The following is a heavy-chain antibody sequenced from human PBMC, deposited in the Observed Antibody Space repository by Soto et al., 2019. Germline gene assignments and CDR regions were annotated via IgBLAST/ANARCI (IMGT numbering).Heavy chain of an antibody. J-gene: IGHJ6*02. CDR3: AKGGAIVAAGTRVYLYNAMDV. V-gene: IGHV1-2*02. Sequence: ASVKVSCKASGYTFTGYYVHWVRQAPGQGLEWMGWINPNSGDTYLAQRFQGRVTMNRDTSIGTAYMELRGLTSDDTAGYYCAKGGAIVAAGTRVYLYNAMDVWGQGTTVTVSS. D-gene: IGHD1-26*01. CDR1: GYTFTGYY. CDR2: INPNSGDT.